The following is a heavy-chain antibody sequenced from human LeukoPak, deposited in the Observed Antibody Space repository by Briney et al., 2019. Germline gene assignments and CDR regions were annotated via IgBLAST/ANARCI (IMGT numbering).Heavy chain of an antibody. CDR1: GGSFSGCY. J-gene: IGHJ4*02. CDR3: ARSQGIVAAATSPREEKCYFDY. CDR2: INHSGST. V-gene: IGHV4-34*01. D-gene: IGHD6-13*01. Sequence: SETLSLTCAVYGGSFSGCYWSWIRQPPGKGLEWIGEINHSGSTNYNPSLKSRVTISVDTSKNQFSLKLSSVTAADTAVYYCARSQGIVAAATSPREEKCYFDYWGQGTLVTVSS.